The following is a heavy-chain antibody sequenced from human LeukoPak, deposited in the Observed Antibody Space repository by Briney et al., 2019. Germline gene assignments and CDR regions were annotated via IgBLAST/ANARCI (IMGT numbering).Heavy chain of an antibody. Sequence: SETLSLTCTVSGGSLSSYYWSWIPHPPGKGLEWIGYLYYTGSTNYNPSLRSRVTISLATSKTPFSLKLSSVTAADTAVYYCARNWGYYDSSGFYVHRFDYWGQGTLVTVSS. J-gene: IGHJ4*02. CDR3: ARNWGYYDSSGFYVHRFDY. CDR1: GGSLSSYY. V-gene: IGHV4-59*01. D-gene: IGHD3-22*01. CDR2: LYYTGST.